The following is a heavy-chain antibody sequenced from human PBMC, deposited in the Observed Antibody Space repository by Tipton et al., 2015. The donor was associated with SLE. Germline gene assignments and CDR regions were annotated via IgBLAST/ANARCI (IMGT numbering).Heavy chain of an antibody. D-gene: IGHD6-19*01. CDR2: IYYSGST. V-gene: IGHV4-39*07. CDR1: GGSISSSSYY. Sequence: TLSLTCTVSGGSISSSSYYWGWIRQPPGKGLEWIGSIYYSGSTNYNPSLKSRVTISVDTSKNQFSLKLSSVTAADTAVYYCARDRGGWFIWGQGTLVTVSS. CDR3: ARDRGGWFI. J-gene: IGHJ4*02.